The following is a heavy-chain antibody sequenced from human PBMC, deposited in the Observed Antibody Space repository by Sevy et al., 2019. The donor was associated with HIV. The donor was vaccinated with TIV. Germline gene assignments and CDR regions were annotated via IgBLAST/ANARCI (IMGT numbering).Heavy chain of an antibody. CDR1: GFTFSGSA. CDR2: IRSKTNNYAT. J-gene: IGHJ4*02. D-gene: IGHD2-2*01. V-gene: IGHV3-73*01. CDR3: TRRVGSTSEIDY. Sequence: GWSLRLSCAASGFTFSGSAMHWVRQAPGKGLEWVGRIRSKTNNYATEYGGSVKGRFTISRDDSKNKAYLQMNSLKIEDTAVYYCTRRVGSTSEIDYWGQGTLVTVSS.